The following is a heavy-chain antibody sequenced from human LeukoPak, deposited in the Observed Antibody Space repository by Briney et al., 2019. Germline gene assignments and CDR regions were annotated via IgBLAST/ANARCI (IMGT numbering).Heavy chain of an antibody. CDR2: IIPILGIA. J-gene: IGHJ4*02. Sequence: ASVKVSFKASGGTFSSYAISWVRQAPGQGLEGMGRIIPILGIANNAQKFQDRVTTTADKTTSTAYMELSSRRSDDTAVYYCARDNVLEYHYAYWGQGTLGTVSA. D-gene: IGHD1-1*01. CDR1: GGTFSSYA. V-gene: IGHV1-69*04. CDR3: ARDNVLEYHYAY.